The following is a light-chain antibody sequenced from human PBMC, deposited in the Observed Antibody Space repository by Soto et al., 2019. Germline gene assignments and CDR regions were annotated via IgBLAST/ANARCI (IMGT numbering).Light chain of an antibody. J-gene: IGKJ1*01. CDR2: ATS. V-gene: IGKV3-20*01. CDR3: QQYGGSLKWA. Sequence: EIVLTQSPGTLSLSPGERATLSCRASQSIARSYLVWYQQRPGQAPRLLIYATSNRATGIPDRFSGSGSGTDFTLTISRLEPEDFAVYYCQQYGGSLKWAFGQGTKVEIK. CDR1: QSIARSY.